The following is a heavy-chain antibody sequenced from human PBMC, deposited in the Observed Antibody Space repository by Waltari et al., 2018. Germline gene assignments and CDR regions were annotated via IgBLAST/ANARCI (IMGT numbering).Heavy chain of an antibody. Sequence: EVHLVESGGGLVHPGDSVRLSCAASGVLVSNNYMSWVRQPPGKGLDWVSVIYRGGETCYADSVNGRFTISRDNSKNTLDRQMNNVRAEDTAVYYCTSDHGLSWPLDWGQGTMVTVSS. J-gene: IGHJ4*02. CDR2: IYRGGET. CDR1: GVLVSNNY. CDR3: TSDHGLSWPLD. D-gene: IGHD6-13*01. V-gene: IGHV3-53*01.